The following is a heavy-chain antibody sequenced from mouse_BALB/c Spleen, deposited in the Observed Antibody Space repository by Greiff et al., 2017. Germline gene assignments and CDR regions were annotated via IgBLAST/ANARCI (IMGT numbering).Heavy chain of an antibody. D-gene: IGHD2-14*01. CDR3: ARTYYRYDGRYYYAMDY. CDR2: IWSGGST. Sequence: QVHVKQSGPGLVQPSQSLSITCTVSGFSLTSYGVHWVRQSPGKGLEWLGVIWSGGSTDYNAAFISRLSISKDNSKSQVFFKMNSLQANDTAIYYCARTYYRYDGRYYYAMDYWGQGTSVTVSS. J-gene: IGHJ4*01. V-gene: IGHV2-2*02. CDR1: GFSLTSYG.